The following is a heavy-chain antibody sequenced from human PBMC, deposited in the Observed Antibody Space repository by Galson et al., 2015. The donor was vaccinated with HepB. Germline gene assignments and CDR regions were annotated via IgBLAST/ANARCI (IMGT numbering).Heavy chain of an antibody. D-gene: IGHD3-3*01. V-gene: IGHV3-49*04. CDR1: GFTFSSYW. J-gene: IGHJ5*02. Sequence: SLRLSCAASGFTFSSYWMSWVRQAPGKGLEWVGFIRSKAYGGTTEYAASVKGRFTISRDDSKSIAYLQMNSLKTEDTAVYYCTRTGWYYDFWSGYYIPRLNWFDPWGQGTLVTVSS. CDR2: IRSKAYGGTT. CDR3: TRTGWYYDFWSGYYIPRLNWFDP.